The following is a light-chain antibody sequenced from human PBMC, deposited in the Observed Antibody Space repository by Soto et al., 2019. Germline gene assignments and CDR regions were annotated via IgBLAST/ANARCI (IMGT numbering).Light chain of an antibody. J-gene: IGKJ4*01. CDR3: QQTFSHLLS. CDR2: SAS. CDR1: ESISDY. Sequence: IQLTQSPSSLSASVGDRVTIVCRASESISDYLNWYQLKLGEAPKVLIYSASTLRGGVPSRFSGTGSGTEFTLTISSLQPEDVATYYCQQTFSHLLSFGGGTTVEIK. V-gene: IGKV1-39*01.